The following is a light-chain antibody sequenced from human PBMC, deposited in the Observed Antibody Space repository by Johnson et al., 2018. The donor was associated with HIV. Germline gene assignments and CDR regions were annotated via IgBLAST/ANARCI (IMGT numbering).Light chain of an antibody. V-gene: IGLV1-51*02. CDR3: ASWDRSLTVGTV. Sequence: HSVLTQPPSVSAAPGQKVTISCSGSSSNIGNNYVSWYQQLPGTAPKLLIYENNKRPSGIPDRFSGSKSGTSATLDITGLQTGDEADHYCASWDRSLTVGTVFGPGTRVTVL. CDR1: SSNIGNNY. J-gene: IGLJ1*01. CDR2: ENN.